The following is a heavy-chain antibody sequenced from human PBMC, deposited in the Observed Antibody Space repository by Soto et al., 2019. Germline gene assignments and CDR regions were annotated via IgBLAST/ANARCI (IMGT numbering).Heavy chain of an antibody. V-gene: IGHV1-18*01. J-gene: IGHJ4*02. Sequence: QVQLVQSGVEVEKPGASVKVSCKASGYTFTSYGISWVRQAPGQGLEWMGWISAYNGNTNYAQKFQGRVTMTTDTYTSTAYMELRSLRSDDTAGYYCARDVPTVTTGGPDYWGQGTLVTVS. CDR2: ISAYNGNT. CDR1: GYTFTSYG. CDR3: ARDVPTVTTGGPDY. D-gene: IGHD4-17*01.